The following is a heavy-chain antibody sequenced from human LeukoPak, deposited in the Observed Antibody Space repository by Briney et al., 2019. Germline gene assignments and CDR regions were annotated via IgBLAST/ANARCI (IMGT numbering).Heavy chain of an antibody. CDR1: GFTFTKYW. V-gene: IGHV3-7*01. J-gene: IGHJ4*02. CDR3: ARGLDCRSTSCYLDN. D-gene: IGHD2-2*01. CDR2: IKQDGSEK. Sequence: SGGSLRLSCAASGFTFTKYWMAWVRQAPGKGLKWVANIKQDGSEKFYVDSVKGRFTISRDNAKNSLDLQINSLGAEDTAVYYCARGLDCRSTSCYLDNWGQGTLVTVSS.